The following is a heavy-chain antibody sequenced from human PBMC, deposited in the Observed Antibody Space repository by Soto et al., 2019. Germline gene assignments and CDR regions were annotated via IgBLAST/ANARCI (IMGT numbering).Heavy chain of an antibody. J-gene: IGHJ4*02. CDR3: AGGVKEGFDY. V-gene: IGHV1-8*01. CDR2: MTPSNGNT. Sequence: QVQLVQSGAEVKKPGASVKVSCKASGYTFTIYDIKWARQATGQGPEWMGYMTPSNGNTHSAQKFQDRVTMTRDASVRTADMKLNSLASEATAVYYCAGGVKEGFDYWGQGTPVVVSS. CDR1: GYTFTIYD. D-gene: IGHD2-21*01.